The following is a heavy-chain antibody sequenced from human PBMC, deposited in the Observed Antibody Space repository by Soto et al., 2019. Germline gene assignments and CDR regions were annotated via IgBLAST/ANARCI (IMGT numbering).Heavy chain of an antibody. CDR1: GYTFTGYY. CDR3: ACEDFRYYFDY. Sequence: SVKVSCKASGYTFTGYYMHWVRQAPGQGLEWMGWINPIFGTANYAQKFQGRVTITADESTSTAYMELSSLRSEDTAVYYCACEDFRYYFDYWGQGTLVTVSS. J-gene: IGHJ4*02. V-gene: IGHV1-69*13. CDR2: INPIFGTA. D-gene: IGHD3-3*01.